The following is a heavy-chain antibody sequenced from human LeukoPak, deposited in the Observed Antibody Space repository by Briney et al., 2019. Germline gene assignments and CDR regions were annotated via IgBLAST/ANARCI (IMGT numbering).Heavy chain of an antibody. D-gene: IGHD1-26*01. CDR2: ISSSGSTI. J-gene: IGHJ6*03. V-gene: IGHV3-48*03. CDR3: ARDPYNGSYGDDYYYYMDV. CDR1: GFTFSSYE. Sequence: PGGSLRLSCAASGFTFSSYEMNWVRQAPGKGLEWVSYISSSGSTIYYADSVKGRFTISRDNAKNSLYLQMNSLRAEDTAVYYCARDPYNGSYGDDYYYYMDVRGKGTTVTISS.